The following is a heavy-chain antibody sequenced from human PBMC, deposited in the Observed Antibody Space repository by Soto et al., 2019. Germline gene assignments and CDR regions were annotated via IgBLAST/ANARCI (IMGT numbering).Heavy chain of an antibody. CDR1: GGSFSGYY. Sequence: SETLSLTCAVYGGSFSGYYWSWIRQPPGKGLEWIGEISHSGSTHYTPSPKSRVTISIDTSKNQFSLKLSSVTAADTAVYYCARADIAAAGAPFDYWGQGTLVTVSS. V-gene: IGHV4-34*01. CDR3: ARADIAAAGAPFDY. D-gene: IGHD6-13*01. CDR2: ISHSGST. J-gene: IGHJ4*02.